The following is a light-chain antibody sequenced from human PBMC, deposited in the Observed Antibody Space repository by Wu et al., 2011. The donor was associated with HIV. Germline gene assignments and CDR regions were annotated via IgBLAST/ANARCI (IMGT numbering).Light chain of an antibody. V-gene: IGKV1-6*01. CDR2: AVS. Sequence: DRVTITCRASQGIRDDLGWYQQKPGKAPKLLISAVSRLQSGVPSRFSGSGSGTQFTLTITSLQPDDFATYYCQQYYSYPRTFGQGTNVEVK. CDR3: QQYYSYPRT. CDR1: QGIRDD. J-gene: IGKJ1*01.